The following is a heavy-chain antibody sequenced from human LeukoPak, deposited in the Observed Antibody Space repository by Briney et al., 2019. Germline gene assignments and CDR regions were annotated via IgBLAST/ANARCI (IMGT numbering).Heavy chain of an antibody. CDR1: GFTFSSYA. V-gene: IGHV3-23*01. Sequence: PGGSLRLSCAASGFTFSSYAMSWVRQAPGKGLEWVSAISGSGGSTYYADSVKGRFTISRDNSKNTLYLQMNSLRAEDTAVYYCAGYCSSTSCHTDAFDIWGQGTMVTVSS. CDR3: AGYCSSTSCHTDAFDI. J-gene: IGHJ3*02. CDR2: ISGSGGST. D-gene: IGHD2-2*02.